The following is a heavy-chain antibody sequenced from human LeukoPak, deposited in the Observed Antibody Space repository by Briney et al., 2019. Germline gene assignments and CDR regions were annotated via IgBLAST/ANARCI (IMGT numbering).Heavy chain of an antibody. D-gene: IGHD6-19*01. J-gene: IGHJ4*02. Sequence: ASVKVSCKASGGTSSSYAISWVRQAPGQGLEWMGGIIPIFGTANYAQKFQGRVTITADESTSTAYMELSSLRSEDTAVYYCARAPSYSSGWYGYDWGRGTLVTVSS. V-gene: IGHV1-69*13. CDR2: IIPIFGTA. CDR1: GGTSSSYA. CDR3: ARAPSYSSGWYGYD.